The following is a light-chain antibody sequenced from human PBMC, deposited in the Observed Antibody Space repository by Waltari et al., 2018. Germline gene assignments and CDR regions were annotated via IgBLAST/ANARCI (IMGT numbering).Light chain of an antibody. V-gene: IGKV1-39*01. J-gene: IGKJ2*01. CDR1: QSISSY. CDR2: STS. CDR3: QQSFSTPYT. Sequence: DIRMTQSPSSLSASLGDRVTITCRASQSISSYVNWYKQKPGKAPKLLMYSTSSLQSGVPSRFSGSGSGTDFTLTVSSLQPEDFATYYCQQSFSTPYTFGQGTKLEIK.